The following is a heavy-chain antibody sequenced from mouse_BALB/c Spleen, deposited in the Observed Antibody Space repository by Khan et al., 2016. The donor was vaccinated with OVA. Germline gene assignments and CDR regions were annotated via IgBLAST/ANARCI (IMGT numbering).Heavy chain of an antibody. CDR1: GFTFSTYG. V-gene: IGHV5-6*01. Sequence: EVQLVESGGDLVKPGGSLKLSCAASGFTFSTYGMSWVRQTPDKRLEWVATISSGSSYTYSVDSVKGRFTISRDNAKNTLYMQRSSLKSEDTAMYYCARLAYYYNREGFAYWGQGTLVTVSA. J-gene: IGHJ3*01. D-gene: IGHD1-1*01. CDR3: ARLAYYYNREGFAY. CDR2: ISSGSSYT.